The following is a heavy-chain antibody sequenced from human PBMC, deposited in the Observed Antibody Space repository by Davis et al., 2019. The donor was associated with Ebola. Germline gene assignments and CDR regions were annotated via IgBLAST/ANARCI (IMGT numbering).Heavy chain of an antibody. CDR1: GFTFSGSA. CDR2: IRSKANSYAT. D-gene: IGHD6-19*01. J-gene: IGHJ4*02. CDR3: TRLWSSGDY. Sequence: GESLKIPCAASGFTFSGSAMHWVRQASWKGLEWVGRIRSKANSYATAYAASVKGRFTISRDDSKNTAYLQMNSLKTEDTAVYYCTRLWSSGDYWGQGTLVSVSS. V-gene: IGHV3-73*01.